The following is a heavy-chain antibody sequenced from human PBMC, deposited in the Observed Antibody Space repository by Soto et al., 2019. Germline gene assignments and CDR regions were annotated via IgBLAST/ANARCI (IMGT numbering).Heavy chain of an antibody. V-gene: IGHV1-69*06. D-gene: IGHD2-2*01. CDR1: GGTFSSYA. CDR3: ARDRSAPYCSSTSCYSIGMDV. J-gene: IGHJ6*02. Sequence: QVQLVQSGAEVKKPGSSVKVSCKASGGTFSSYAISWVRQAPGQGLGWMGGIIPIFGTANYAQKFQGRVTITADKSTSTAYMELSSLRSEDTAVYYCARDRSAPYCSSTSCYSIGMDVWGQGTTVTVSS. CDR2: IIPIFGTA.